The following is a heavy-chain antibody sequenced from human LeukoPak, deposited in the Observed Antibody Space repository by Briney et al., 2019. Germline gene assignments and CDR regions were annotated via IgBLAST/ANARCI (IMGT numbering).Heavy chain of an antibody. J-gene: IGHJ4*02. D-gene: IGHD3-16*01. CDR2: INHSGST. V-gene: IGHV4-34*01. Sequence: PSETLSLTCAVYGGSFSGYYWSWIRQPQGKGLEWIGEINHSGSTNYHPSLKSRVTISVDTTKNQFSLKLSSVTDADTAVYYCARKGNYDYAPYYFDYRGQGTRVTVSS. CDR1: GGSFSGYY. CDR3: ARKGNYDYAPYYFDY.